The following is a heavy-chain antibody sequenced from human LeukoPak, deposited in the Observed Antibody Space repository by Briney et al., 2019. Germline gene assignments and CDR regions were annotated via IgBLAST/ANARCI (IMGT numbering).Heavy chain of an antibody. CDR2: IYQSGST. D-gene: IGHD6-13*01. V-gene: IGHV4-4*02. CDR3: ARVVGIVAGGTYDYGMDV. J-gene: IGHJ6*02. CDR1: GGSISSSNW. Sequence: SETLSLTCAVSGGSISSSNWWSWVRQPPGKGLEWIGEIYQSGSTNYNPSLKSRVTISVDKSKNQFSLQVRSVTAADTAVYYCARVVGIVAGGTYDYGMDVWGQGTTVTVSS.